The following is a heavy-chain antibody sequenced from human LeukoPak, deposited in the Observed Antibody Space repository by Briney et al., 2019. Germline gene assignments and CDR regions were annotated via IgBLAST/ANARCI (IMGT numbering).Heavy chain of an antibody. J-gene: IGHJ4*02. D-gene: IGHD2-15*01. CDR1: GFTFSSNA. V-gene: IGHV3-33*08. CDR2: IWYDGSNK. CDR3: ARAGYCSGGSCYKGGAYY. Sequence: GGSLRLSCAASGFTFSSNAMHWVRQAPGKGLEWVAVIWYDGSNKYYADSVKGRFTISRDNSKNTLYLQMNSLRAEDTAVYYCARAGYCSGGSCYKGGAYYWGQGTLVTVSS.